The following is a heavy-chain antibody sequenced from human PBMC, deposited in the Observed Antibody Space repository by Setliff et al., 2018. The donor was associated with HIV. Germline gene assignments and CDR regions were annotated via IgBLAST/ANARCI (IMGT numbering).Heavy chain of an antibody. CDR2: INQSGNT. CDR1: GGSLSGYY. CDR3: AREGGQGYSGSGSFYHRNFDL. V-gene: IGHV4-34*01. D-gene: IGHD3-10*01. Sequence: CAVYGGSLSGYYWSWIRQSPGRGLEWIGEINQSGNTNLNPSLKSRLIISVDTSKSQFSLKLTSVTAADTALYYCAREGGQGYSGSGSFYHRNFDLWGRGTLVTVSS. J-gene: IGHJ2*01.